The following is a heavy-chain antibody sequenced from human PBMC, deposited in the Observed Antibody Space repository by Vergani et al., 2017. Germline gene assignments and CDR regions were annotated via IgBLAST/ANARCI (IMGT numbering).Heavy chain of an antibody. CDR2: ISYDGSNN. D-gene: IGHD2-2*01. Sequence: QVQLVESGGGVVQPGRSLRLYCAASGFTFSSYAMHWVRQAPGKGLEWVAVISYDGSNNYYADSVKGRFTISRDNSKNTLYLQMNSLRAEDTAVYYCARDRSYCSSTSCSNWFDPWGQGTLVTVSS. J-gene: IGHJ5*02. V-gene: IGHV3-30-3*01. CDR3: ARDRSYCSSTSCSNWFDP. CDR1: GFTFSSYA.